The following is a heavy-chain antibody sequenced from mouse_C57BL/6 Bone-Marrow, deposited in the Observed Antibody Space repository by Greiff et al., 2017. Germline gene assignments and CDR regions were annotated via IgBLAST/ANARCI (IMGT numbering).Heavy chain of an antibody. D-gene: IGHD1-1*01. J-gene: IGHJ3*01. V-gene: IGHV14-4*01. CDR2: IDPENGDT. CDR1: GFNINDDY. Sequence: EVQLQQSGAELVRPGASVKLSCTASGFNINDDYMHWVKQRPEQGLEWIGWIDPENGDTEYASKFLGKATITADTSSNTAYLQLSSLTSEVTAVYYWTTGGLIGSSSWFAYWGQGTLVTVSA. CDR3: TTGGLIGSSSWFAY.